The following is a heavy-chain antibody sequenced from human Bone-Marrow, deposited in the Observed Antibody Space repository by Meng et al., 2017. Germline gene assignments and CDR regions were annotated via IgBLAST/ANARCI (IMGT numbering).Heavy chain of an antibody. CDR3: AKDRDDSSGYYYFEY. J-gene: IGHJ4*02. Sequence: QVQLVESGGGVVQPGRSLRLSCAASGFTFSSYGMHWVRQAPGKGLEWVAVISYDGSNKYYADSVKGRFTISRDNSKKTLYLQMNSLRVEDTAVYYCAKDRDDSSGYYYFEYWGQGTLVTVSS. CDR2: ISYDGSNK. CDR1: GFTFSSYG. D-gene: IGHD3-22*01. V-gene: IGHV3-30*18.